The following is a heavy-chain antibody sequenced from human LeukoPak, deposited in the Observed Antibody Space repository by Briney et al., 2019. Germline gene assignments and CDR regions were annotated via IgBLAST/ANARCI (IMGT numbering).Heavy chain of an antibody. Sequence: GASVKVSCKASGYTFTGYYMHWVRQAAGQGLEWMGWINPNSGGTNYAQKFQGRVTMTRDTSISTAYMELSSLRSEDTAVYYCARISDHNWYFDLWGRGTLVTVSS. D-gene: IGHD1-14*01. CDR1: GYTFTGYY. CDR2: INPNSGGT. V-gene: IGHV1-2*02. CDR3: ARISDHNWYFDL. J-gene: IGHJ2*01.